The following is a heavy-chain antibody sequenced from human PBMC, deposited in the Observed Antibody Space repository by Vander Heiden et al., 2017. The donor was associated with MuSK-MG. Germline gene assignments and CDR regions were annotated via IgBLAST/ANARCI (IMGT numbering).Heavy chain of an antibody. V-gene: IGHV3-9*01. Sequence: EVQLVESGGGLVQPGRSLRLSCAASGFSFDGYAMHGVRQAPGKGLEWVSGISWNSGRIGYADSVKGRLTISRDNAKNSLYLQMNSLRAEDTALYYCAKDMSGNSWYYFDYWGQGTLVTVSS. J-gene: IGHJ4*02. CDR1: GFSFDGYA. D-gene: IGHD6-13*01. CDR2: ISWNSGRI. CDR3: AKDMSGNSWYYFDY.